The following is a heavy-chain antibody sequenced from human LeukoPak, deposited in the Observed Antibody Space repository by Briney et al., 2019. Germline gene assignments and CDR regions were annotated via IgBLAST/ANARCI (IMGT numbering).Heavy chain of an antibody. D-gene: IGHD3-22*01. V-gene: IGHV4-59*12. CDR3: ARDSDYYDSSGYYHFDY. CDR2: IYYSGST. J-gene: IGHJ4*02. Sequence: SETLSLTCTVSGGSISSYYWSWLRQPPGKGLEWIGYIYYSGSTNYNPSLKSRVTMSVDTSKNQFSLKLSSVTAADTAVYYCARDSDYYDSSGYYHFDYWGQGPWSPSPQ. CDR1: GGSISSYY.